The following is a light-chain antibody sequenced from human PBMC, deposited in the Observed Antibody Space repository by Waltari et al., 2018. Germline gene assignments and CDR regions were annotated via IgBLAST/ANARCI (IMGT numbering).Light chain of an antibody. J-gene: IGLJ1*01. CDR1: SSDVGSYNL. Sequence: QSALTQPASVSGSPGQSITVSCTGTSSDVGSYNLVSWYQHHPPKAPKLMLYEVSKRPSGVSKRFSDSKSGNTASLTSSGLQPEDEADYYCCSYAGANTYVFGSGTKVTVL. V-gene: IGLV2-23*02. CDR2: EVS. CDR3: CSYAGANTYV.